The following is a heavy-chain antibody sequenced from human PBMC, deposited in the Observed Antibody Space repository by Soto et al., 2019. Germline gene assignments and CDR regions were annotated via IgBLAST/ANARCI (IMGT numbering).Heavy chain of an antibody. CDR2: MYHSGST. J-gene: IGHJ4*02. Sequence: PSETLSLTCAVSGGSISSGGYSWSWIRQPPGKGLEWIGYMYHSGSTYYNPSLKSRVTISIDRSKNQFSLKLSSVTAADTAVYYCARDKITGVFDYWGQGTLLTVSS. V-gene: IGHV4-30-2*01. CDR3: ARDKITGVFDY. D-gene: IGHD2-8*02. CDR1: GGSISSGGYS.